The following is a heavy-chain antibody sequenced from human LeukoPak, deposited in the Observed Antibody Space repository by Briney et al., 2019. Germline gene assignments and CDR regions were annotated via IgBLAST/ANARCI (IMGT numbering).Heavy chain of an antibody. CDR2: ISYSGST. D-gene: IGHD3-22*01. J-gene: IGHJ4*02. Sequence: KPSETLSLTCTFSAGSISSSNYYGGWIRQPPGKGLEWIATISYSGSTYYNPSLKSRVTISLDMSKNQFSLELSSVTAADTAVYYCARGGYYHDTSGYTLFDSWGQGTLVTVSS. CDR3: ARGGYYHDTSGYTLFDS. V-gene: IGHV4-39*07. CDR1: AGSISSSNYY.